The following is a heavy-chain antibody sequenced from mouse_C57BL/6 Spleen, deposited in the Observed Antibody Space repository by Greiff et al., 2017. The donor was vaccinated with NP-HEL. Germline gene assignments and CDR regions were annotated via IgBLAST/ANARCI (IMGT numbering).Heavy chain of an antibody. J-gene: IGHJ4*01. CDR3: ARCPSYSNYMDAMDY. Sequence: QVQLQQSGPELVKPGASVKLSCKASGYTFTSYDINWVKQRPGQGLEWIGWIYPRDGSTKYNAKFKGKATLTVDTSSSTAYMELHSLTSEDSAVYFCARCPSYSNYMDAMDYWGQGTSVTVSS. CDR2: IYPRDGST. D-gene: IGHD2-5*01. CDR1: GYTFTSYD. V-gene: IGHV1-85*01.